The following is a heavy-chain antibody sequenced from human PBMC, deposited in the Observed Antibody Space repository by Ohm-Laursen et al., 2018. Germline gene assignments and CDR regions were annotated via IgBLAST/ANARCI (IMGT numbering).Heavy chain of an antibody. CDR1: GYTFTSYG. Sequence: SSVKVSCNASGYTFTSYGISWVRQAPGQGLEWMGWISAYNGNTNYAQKLQGRVTMTTDTSTSTAYMELRSLRPDDTAVYYCARGPQLERQVELFYWGQGTLVTVSS. CDR2: ISAYNGNT. CDR3: ARGPQLERQVELFY. V-gene: IGHV1-18*01. D-gene: IGHD1-1*01. J-gene: IGHJ4*02.